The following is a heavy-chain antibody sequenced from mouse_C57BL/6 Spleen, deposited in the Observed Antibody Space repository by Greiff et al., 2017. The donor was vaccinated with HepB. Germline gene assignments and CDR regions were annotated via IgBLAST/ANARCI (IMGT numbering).Heavy chain of an antibody. D-gene: IGHD2-4*01. CDR3: ARFVYDYDEGFAY. CDR1: GYTFTDYN. V-gene: IGHV1-22*01. CDR2: INPNNGGT. J-gene: IGHJ3*01. Sequence: VQLQQSGPELVKPGASVKMSCKASGYTFTDYNMHWVKQSHGKSLEWIGYINPNNGGTSYNQKFKGKATLTVNKSSSTAYMELRSLTSEDSAVYYCARFVYDYDEGFAYWGQGTLVTVSA.